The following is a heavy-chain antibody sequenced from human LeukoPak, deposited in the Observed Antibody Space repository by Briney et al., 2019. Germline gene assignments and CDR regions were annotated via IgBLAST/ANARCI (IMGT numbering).Heavy chain of an antibody. Sequence: PGGSLRLSCAASGFTFSSYGMHWVRQAPGKGLEWVAFIRYDGGEIYYADSVKGRFTISRDNSNDMLSLQMNSLRVDDTAVYYCAKDPRQWVTTWYFDDWGQGALVTVSS. CDR3: AKDPRQWVTTWYFDD. J-gene: IGHJ4*02. CDR1: GFTFSSYG. CDR2: IRYDGGEI. V-gene: IGHV3-30*02. D-gene: IGHD2/OR15-2a*01.